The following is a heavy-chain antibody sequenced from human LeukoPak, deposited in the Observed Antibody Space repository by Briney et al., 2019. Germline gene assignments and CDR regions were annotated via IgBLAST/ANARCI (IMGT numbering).Heavy chain of an antibody. V-gene: IGHV3-11*05. D-gene: IGHD4-17*01. Sequence: GGSLRLSCAASGFTFSTYVMNWFRQAPGKGLEWVSYITSGSLYTNYADSVKGRFTISRDNAKNSLYLQMNSLRAEDTAVYYCARGMYDYGDSLATSYFDFWGQGALVTVSS. CDR1: GFTFSTYV. CDR3: ARGMYDYGDSLATSYFDF. CDR2: ITSGSLYT. J-gene: IGHJ4*02.